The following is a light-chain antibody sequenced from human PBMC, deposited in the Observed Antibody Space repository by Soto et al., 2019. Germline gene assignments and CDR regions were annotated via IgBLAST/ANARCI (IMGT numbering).Light chain of an antibody. CDR1: SSDVGRYNF. J-gene: IGLJ3*02. Sequence: QPVLTQPASVSGSPGQSIILSCTGSSSDVGRYNFVSWYQQHPGRAPKLIIYDVANRPSGVSDRFSASKSDNTASLTISGLQAEDEADYYCASYTSSDTWVFGGGTKLTVL. V-gene: IGLV2-14*03. CDR2: DVA. CDR3: ASYTSSDTWV.